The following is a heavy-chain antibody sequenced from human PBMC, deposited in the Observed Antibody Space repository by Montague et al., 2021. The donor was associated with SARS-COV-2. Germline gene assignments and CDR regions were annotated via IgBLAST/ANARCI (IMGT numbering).Heavy chain of an antibody. CDR2: INHSGST. V-gene: IGHV4-34*01. Sequence: SETLSLTCAVYGGSFSGYYWSWIRQPPGKGLEWIGEINHSGSTNXNSSLKSRVTISVYTSKNQFSLKLSSVTAADTAVYYCSRGPRITMIVVVITDIWFDVWGQGTLVTVSS. CDR1: GGSFSGYY. D-gene: IGHD3-22*01. CDR3: SRGPRITMIVVVITDIWFDV. J-gene: IGHJ5*02.